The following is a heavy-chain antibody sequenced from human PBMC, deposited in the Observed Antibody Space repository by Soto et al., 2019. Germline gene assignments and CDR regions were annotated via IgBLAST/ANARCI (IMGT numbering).Heavy chain of an antibody. CDR3: CRHDWTYYLLAINY. CDR2: IYYNGNT. CDR1: GASLSSSSYY. J-gene: IGHJ4*02. D-gene: IGHD3-16*01. Sequence: QLQLQESGPGLVKPSETLSLTCIVSGASLSSSSYYWAWIRQPPGKGLEWIGTIYYNGNTYYNPSLNRRVTISLDTSNNVLSLTPRSVTATDTAVYSFCRHDWTYYLLAINYWGQGTLVTVSS. V-gene: IGHV4-39*01.